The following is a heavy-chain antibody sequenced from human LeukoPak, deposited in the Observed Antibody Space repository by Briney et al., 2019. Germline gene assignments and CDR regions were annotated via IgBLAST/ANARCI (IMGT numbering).Heavy chain of an antibody. CDR2: ISGSGGST. D-gene: IGHD6-13*01. V-gene: IGHV3-23*01. CDR1: GFTFSSYA. Sequence: GGSLRLSCAASGFTFSSYAMSWVRQAPGKGLEWVSAISGSGGSTYYADSVKGRFTISRDNSKNTLYLQMNSLRAEDTAVYYCASSSWYGGYYYYGMDVWGQGTTVTVSS. J-gene: IGHJ6*02. CDR3: ASSSWYGGYYYYGMDV.